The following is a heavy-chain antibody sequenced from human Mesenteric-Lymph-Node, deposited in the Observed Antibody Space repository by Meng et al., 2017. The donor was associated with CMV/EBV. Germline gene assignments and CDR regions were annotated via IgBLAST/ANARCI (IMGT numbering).Heavy chain of an antibody. CDR2: IDASDSYT. CDR3: ARQGAVAGESDY. Sequence: CKGSGYTFTTYWITWVRQMPGKGLEWMGRIDASDSYTNYSPSFQGHVTLSVDKSFGTASLQWSSLKASDTAMYYCARQGAVAGESDYWGQGTLVTVSS. CDR1: GYTFTTYW. D-gene: IGHD6-19*01. V-gene: IGHV5-10-1*01. J-gene: IGHJ4*02.